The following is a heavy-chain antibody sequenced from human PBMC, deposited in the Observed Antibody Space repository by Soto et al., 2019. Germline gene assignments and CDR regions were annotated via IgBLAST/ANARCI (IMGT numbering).Heavy chain of an antibody. J-gene: IGHJ5*02. D-gene: IGHD3-9*01. CDR2: IYYSGST. CDR1: GGSISSSSYY. V-gene: IGHV4-39*01. Sequence: SETLSLTCTVSGGSISSSSYYWGWIRQPPGKGLEWIGSIYYSGSTYYNPSLKSRVTISVDTSKNQFSLKLSSVTAADTAVYYCARRMNGLRYFDWLSDANWFDPWGQGTLVTVSS. CDR3: ARRMNGLRYFDWLSDANWFDP.